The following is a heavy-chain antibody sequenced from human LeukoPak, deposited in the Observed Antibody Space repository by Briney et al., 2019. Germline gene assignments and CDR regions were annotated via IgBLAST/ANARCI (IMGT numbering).Heavy chain of an antibody. CDR2: IYPGDSDT. V-gene: IGHV5-51*01. CDR1: GYSFTSSW. J-gene: IGHJ6*03. Sequence: GETLKISRKGSGYSFTSSWIAWVRQMHGKGLEGMGIIYPGDSDTRNSPSLQAQFTSPAAKSITTAYLQWSSLKASDTAMYYCARVLLSYYYGSGRVPYYYYYYMDVWGKGTTVTVS. D-gene: IGHD3-10*01. CDR3: ARVLLSYYYGSGRVPYYYYYYMDV.